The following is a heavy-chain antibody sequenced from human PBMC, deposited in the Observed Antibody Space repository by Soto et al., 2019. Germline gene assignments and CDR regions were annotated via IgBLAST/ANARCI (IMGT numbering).Heavy chain of an antibody. CDR1: GFTFSSYG. J-gene: IGHJ4*02. D-gene: IGHD6-6*01. CDR3: AREGDKYSSSEPKLNYFDY. CDR2: IWYDGSNK. V-gene: IGHV3-33*01. Sequence: QVQLVESGGGVVQPGRSLRLSCAASGFTFSSYGMHWVRQAPGKGLEWVAVIWYDGSNKYYADSVKGRFTISRDNSKNTLYLQMNSLRAEDTAVYYCAREGDKYSSSEPKLNYFDYWGQGTLVTVSS.